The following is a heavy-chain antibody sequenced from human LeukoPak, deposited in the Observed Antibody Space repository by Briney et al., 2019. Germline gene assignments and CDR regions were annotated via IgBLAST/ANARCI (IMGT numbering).Heavy chain of an antibody. D-gene: IGHD3-16*01. CDR3: TTRACHAGGCSSSFYYYYGLHF. CDR2: IIPIFGTA. V-gene: IGHV1-69*01. CDR1: GNSISNYA. Sequence: ASVKVSCKASGNSISNYAVSWVRQAPGQGFEWLGGIIPIFGTADYAQKFQGRVTITADQSTSTTYMALSSLKSEDTATYYCTTRACHAGGCSSSFYYYYGLHFWGQGATVSVSS. J-gene: IGHJ6*02.